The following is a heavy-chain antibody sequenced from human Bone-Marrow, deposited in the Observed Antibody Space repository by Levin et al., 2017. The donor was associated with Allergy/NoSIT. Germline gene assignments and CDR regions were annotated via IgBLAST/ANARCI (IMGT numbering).Heavy chain of an antibody. CDR2: FDPEDGIP. V-gene: IGHV1-24*01. CDR1: GYTLTDLS. CDR3: AAIRFLEWTQRWFDP. J-gene: IGHJ5*02. D-gene: IGHD3-3*01. Sequence: GESLKISCKVSGYTLTDLSMHWVRQSPGKGLEWLGGFDPEDGIPIYARKFEGRVTMSEDTSTGTTYMELSNLKSEDTAVYYCAAIRFLEWTQRWFDPWGQGTLVTVSS.